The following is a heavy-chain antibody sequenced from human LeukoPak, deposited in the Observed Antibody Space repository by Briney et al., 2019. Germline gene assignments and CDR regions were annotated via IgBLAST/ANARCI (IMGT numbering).Heavy chain of an antibody. CDR1: GFTFSSYW. V-gene: IGHV3-74*01. CDR2: INSDGSST. D-gene: IGHD2-15*01. J-gene: IGHJ4*02. CDR3: ARADIFDY. Sequence: PGGSLRLSCAASGFTFSSYWMHWVRQAPGKGPVCVSHINSDGSSTTYADSVKGRFTISRDNAKSTVFLQMNSLRAEDTAVYYCARADIFDYWGQGTLVTVSS.